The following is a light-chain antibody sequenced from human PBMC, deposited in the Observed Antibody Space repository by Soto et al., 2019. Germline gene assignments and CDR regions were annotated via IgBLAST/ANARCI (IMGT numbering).Light chain of an antibody. CDR2: SAS. CDR1: QGISSN. J-gene: IGKJ1*01. V-gene: IGKV1-12*01. CDR3: QQANSFPLA. Sequence: DIQMTQSPSSVSASVGDRVTITCRASQGISSNLVWYHQKPGKAPNLLIYSASALQSGVPSRFNGSGSGTDFTLTITSLQPEDFATYYCQQANSFPLAFGQGTKVEIK.